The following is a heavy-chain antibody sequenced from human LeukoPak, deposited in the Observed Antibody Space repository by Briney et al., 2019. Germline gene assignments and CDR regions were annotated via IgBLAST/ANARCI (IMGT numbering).Heavy chain of an antibody. CDR2: IPTSGISV. Sequence: GGSVRLSCEASGFSFSRFYMSWVRQTPGKALEWISYIPTSGISVQYADSVRGRFTASRDDAMNSLHLQMDSLRVEDTAVCYCTRAEGLGPGAHFDQWGQGALVIVSS. J-gene: IGHJ4*02. V-gene: IGHV3-11*01. CDR1: GFSFSRFY. CDR3: TRAEGLGPGAHFDQ.